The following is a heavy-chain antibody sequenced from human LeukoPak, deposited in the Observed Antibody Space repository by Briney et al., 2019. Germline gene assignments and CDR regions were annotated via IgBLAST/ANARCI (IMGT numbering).Heavy chain of an antibody. V-gene: IGHV1-24*01. CDR2: FDPEDGET. CDR1: GYTLTELT. J-gene: IGHJ5*02. Sequence: ASVKVSFTVSGYTLTELTMHWVRQAPGKGLEWMGGFDPEDGETIYAQKFQGRVTMTEDTSTDTAYMELSSLRSEDTAVYYCATAPEGWFDPWGQGTLVTVSS. CDR3: ATAPEGWFDP.